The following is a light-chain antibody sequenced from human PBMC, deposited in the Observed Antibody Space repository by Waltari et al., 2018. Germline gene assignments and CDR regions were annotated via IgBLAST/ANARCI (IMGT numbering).Light chain of an antibody. CDR3: SSYSTDNSVV. J-gene: IGLJ2*01. CDR1: SDAFGAFTF. V-gene: IGLV2-14*01. CDR2: DVS. Sequence: QSALTQPASVSGSPGQSITLPCTGTSDAFGAFTFVSWYQQQSGEAPKLLISDVSNRPSGISNRFSGSKSGTTASLTISGLQADDEADYFCSSYSTDNSVVFGGGTRLTVL.